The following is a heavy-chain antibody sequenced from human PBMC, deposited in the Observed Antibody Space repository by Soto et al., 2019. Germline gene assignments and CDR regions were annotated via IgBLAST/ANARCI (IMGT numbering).Heavy chain of an antibody. CDR1: GFTFSSYA. CDR2: ISYDGSNK. CDR3: ARDQSPIPYSSGWYYYGMDV. J-gene: IGHJ6*02. D-gene: IGHD6-19*01. V-gene: IGHV3-30-3*01. Sequence: GGSLRLSCAASGFTFSSYAMHWVRQAPGKGLEWVAVISYDGSNKYYADSVKGRFTISRDNSKNTLYLQMNSLRAEDTAVYYCARDQSPIPYSSGWYYYGMDVWGQGTTVTVSS.